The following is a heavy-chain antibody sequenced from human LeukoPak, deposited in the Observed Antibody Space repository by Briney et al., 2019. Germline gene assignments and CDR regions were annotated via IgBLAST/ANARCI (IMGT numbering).Heavy chain of an antibody. J-gene: IGHJ4*02. CDR1: GGTFTSYA. Sequence: SSVEVSCKASGGTFTSYAISWVRQAPGQGLEWMGGIIPIFGKANYAQKFQGRVTITTDESTSTAYMELSSLRSEDTAVYYCTIVGATQDYWGQGTLVTVSS. CDR2: IIPIFGKA. V-gene: IGHV1-69*05. D-gene: IGHD1-26*01. CDR3: TIVGATQDY.